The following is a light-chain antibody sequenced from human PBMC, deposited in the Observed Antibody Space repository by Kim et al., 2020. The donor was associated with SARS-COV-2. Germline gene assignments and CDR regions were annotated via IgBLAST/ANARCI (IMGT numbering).Light chain of an antibody. CDR2: LTSDGSH. CDR1: RGHISPP. Sequence: ASVKLTCTLRRGHISPPIAWHQRQPAKGPRYLMRLTSDGSHSKGAGSPDRFAGSSSGAERYLTISSLQSEDEADYYCQTWGTGIWVFGGGTKLTVL. CDR3: QTWGTGIWV. V-gene: IGLV4-69*01. J-gene: IGLJ3*02.